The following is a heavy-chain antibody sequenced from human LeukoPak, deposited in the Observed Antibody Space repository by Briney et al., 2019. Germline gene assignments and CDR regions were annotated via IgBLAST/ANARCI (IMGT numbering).Heavy chain of an antibody. J-gene: IGHJ4*02. CDR1: GFTFITYS. CDR2: ISTSSRYI. D-gene: IGHD5-18*01. Sequence: GGSLRLSCAASGFTFITYSMNWVRQAPGKGLEWVASISTSSRYINYADSLKGRFTISRDNAKNSLYLQMNSLRAEDTAVYYCARGLSGVTGYTYGRGIDYWGQGTLVTVSS. CDR3: ARGLSGVTGYTYGRGIDY. V-gene: IGHV3-21*01.